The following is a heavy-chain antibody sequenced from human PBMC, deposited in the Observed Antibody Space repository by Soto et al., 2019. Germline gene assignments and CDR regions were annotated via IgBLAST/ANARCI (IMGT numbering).Heavy chain of an antibody. J-gene: IGHJ6*02. V-gene: IGHV1-69*13. D-gene: IGHD2-8*01. Sequence: SVKVSCKASGGTFSSYAISWVRQAPGQGLEWMGGIIPIFGTANYAQKFQGRVTITADESTSTAYMELSSLRSEDTAVYYCAAPSLIVLMVYATAGDYYYGMDVWGQGTTVTVSS. CDR2: IIPIFGTA. CDR1: GGTFSSYA. CDR3: AAPSLIVLMVYATAGDYYYGMDV.